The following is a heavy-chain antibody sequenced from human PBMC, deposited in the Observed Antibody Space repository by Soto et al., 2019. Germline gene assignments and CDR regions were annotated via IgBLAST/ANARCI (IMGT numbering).Heavy chain of an antibody. Sequence: GGSLRLSCAAYGFTFSSYSMNWVRQAPGKGLEWVSSISSSSSYIYYADSVKGRFTISRDNAKNSLYLQMNSLRAEDTAVYYCARGKKGYCSSTSCPPGYWGQGTLVTVSS. J-gene: IGHJ4*02. CDR1: GFTFSSYS. CDR2: ISSSSSYI. CDR3: ARGKKGYCSSTSCPPGY. V-gene: IGHV3-21*01. D-gene: IGHD2-2*01.